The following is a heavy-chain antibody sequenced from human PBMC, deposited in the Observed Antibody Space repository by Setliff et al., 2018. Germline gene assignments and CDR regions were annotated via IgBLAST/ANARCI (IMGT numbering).Heavy chain of an antibody. CDR1: GLTLTPYT. D-gene: IGHD4-17*01. V-gene: IGHV3-21*04. J-gene: IGHJ6*03. Sequence: GGSLRLSCAASGLTLTPYTMTWVRQAPGKGPEWVSSISDTSAFIYYADSVKGRFTISRDDSKNTLYLQMNSLTVDDTAVYYCAKDLGDDGHYYYYMDVWGKGTTVTVSS. CDR3: AKDLGDDGHYYYYMDV. CDR2: ISDTSAFI.